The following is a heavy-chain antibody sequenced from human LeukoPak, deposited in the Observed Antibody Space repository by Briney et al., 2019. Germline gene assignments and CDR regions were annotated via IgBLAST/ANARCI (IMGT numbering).Heavy chain of an antibody. Sequence: PSETLSLTCTVSGGSISSYYWSWIRQPPGKGLEWIGYIYYSGITNYNPSLKSRVTISVDTSKNQFSLKLSSVTAADTAVYYCARVQGSGSYYYYYGMDVCGQGTTGTVSS. J-gene: IGHJ6*02. CDR3: ARVQGSGSYYYYYGMDV. CDR2: IYYSGIT. CDR1: GGSISSYY. V-gene: IGHV4-59*01. D-gene: IGHD1-26*01.